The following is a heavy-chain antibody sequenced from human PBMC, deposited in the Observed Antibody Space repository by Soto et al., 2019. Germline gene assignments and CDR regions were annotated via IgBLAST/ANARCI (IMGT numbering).Heavy chain of an antibody. D-gene: IGHD2-15*01. CDR2: ISGSGGST. J-gene: IGHJ6*02. CDR1: GFTFSSYA. V-gene: IGHV3-23*01. CDR3: AKAGGDIVVVVAEGDYYYGMDV. Sequence: EVQLLESGGGLVQPGGSLRLSCAASGFTFSSYAMSWVRQAPGKGLEWVSAISGSGGSTYYADSVKGRFTISRDNSKNTLYLQMHSLRAEDTAVYYCAKAGGDIVVVVAEGDYYYGMDVWGQGTTVTVSS.